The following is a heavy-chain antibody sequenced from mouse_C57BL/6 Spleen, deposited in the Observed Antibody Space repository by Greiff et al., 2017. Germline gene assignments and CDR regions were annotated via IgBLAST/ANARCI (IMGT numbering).Heavy chain of an antibody. Sequence: EVKLVESGGGLVKPGGSLTLSCAASGFTFSSYAMSWVRQTPEKRLEWVETISDGGSYTYYPDNVKGRFTISRDNAKNNLYLQMSHLKSEDTSMYYCTRDLGALYWYFEGWGTGTTVTVSS. CDR1: GFTFSSYA. CDR3: TRDLGALYWYFEG. D-gene: IGHD3-1*01. CDR2: ISDGGSYT. J-gene: IGHJ1*03. V-gene: IGHV5-4*01.